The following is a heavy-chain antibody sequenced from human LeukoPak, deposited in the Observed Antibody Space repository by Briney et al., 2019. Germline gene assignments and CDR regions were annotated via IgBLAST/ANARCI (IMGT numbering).Heavy chain of an antibody. V-gene: IGHV4-30-4*01. CDR3: ARSGIAAAGFDY. CDR2: IYYSGST. Sequence: PSETLSLTCTVSGGSISSGDYYWSWIRQPPGKGLEWIGYIYYSGSTYYNPSLKSRVTISVDTSKNQFSLKLSSVTAADTAVYYCARSGIAAAGFDYWGQGTLVTVSS. J-gene: IGHJ4*02. CDR1: GGSISSGDYY. D-gene: IGHD6-13*01.